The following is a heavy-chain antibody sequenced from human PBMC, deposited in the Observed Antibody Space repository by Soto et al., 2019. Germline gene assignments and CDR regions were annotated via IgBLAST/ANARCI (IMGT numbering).Heavy chain of an antibody. CDR3: AKDSSGYDYGVIDY. Sequence: GGSLRLSCATSGFTFSSYAMSWVRQAPGKGLEWVSAISGSGGSTYYADSVKGRFTISRDNSKNTLYLQMNSLRAEDTAVYYCAKDSSGYDYGVIDYWGQGTLVTVSS. CDR1: GFTFSSYA. CDR2: ISGSGGST. D-gene: IGHD5-12*01. V-gene: IGHV3-23*01. J-gene: IGHJ4*02.